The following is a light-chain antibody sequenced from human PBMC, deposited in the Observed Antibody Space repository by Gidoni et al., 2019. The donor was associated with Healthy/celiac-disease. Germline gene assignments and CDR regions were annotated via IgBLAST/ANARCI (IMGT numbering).Light chain of an antibody. Sequence: EILMTPSPASLSVSPGERATLPCRASQSVSSYLNWYQQKPGQAPRLLIYGASTMATGIPARFSGSGSGTEFTLTISSLQSEDFAVYYCQQYNNWPWTFGQGTKVEIK. CDR2: GAS. J-gene: IGKJ1*01. V-gene: IGKV3-15*01. CDR1: QSVSSY. CDR3: QQYNNWPWT.